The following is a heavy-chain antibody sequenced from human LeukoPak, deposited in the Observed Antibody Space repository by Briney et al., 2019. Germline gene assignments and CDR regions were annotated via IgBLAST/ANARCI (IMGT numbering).Heavy chain of an antibody. Sequence: PSETLSLTCTVSGGSISSSSYYWGWIRQPPGKGLEWIGSIYYSGSTYYNPSLNSRVTISVDTSKNQFSLKLSSVTAADTAVYYCARGNYYDSSGCYYPYYFDYWGQGTLVTVSS. D-gene: IGHD3-22*01. CDR3: ARGNYYDSSGCYYPYYFDY. V-gene: IGHV4-39*07. J-gene: IGHJ4*02. CDR2: IYYSGST. CDR1: GGSISSSSYY.